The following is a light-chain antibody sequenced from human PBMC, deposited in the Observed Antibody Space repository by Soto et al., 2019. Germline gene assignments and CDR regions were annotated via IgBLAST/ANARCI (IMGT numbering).Light chain of an antibody. Sequence: IQMTQSPSTLSASVGDEVTITCRASQTIMTYLNWYQLKPGKPPRLLIYAASSLQSGVPSRFSGSGSGTHFTLTISSLQPEDFATYYCQQANTFPLTFGQGTRLENK. CDR1: QTIMTY. J-gene: IGKJ5*01. CDR3: QQANTFPLT. V-gene: IGKV1-39*01. CDR2: AAS.